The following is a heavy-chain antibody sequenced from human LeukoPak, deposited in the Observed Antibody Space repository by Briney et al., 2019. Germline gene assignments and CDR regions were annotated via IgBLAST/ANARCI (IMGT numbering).Heavy chain of an antibody. CDR2: INPSGGST. V-gene: IGHV1-46*01. Sequence: ASVKVSCKASGYTFTSYYMHWVRQAPGQGLEWMGIINPSGGSTSYAQKFQGRVTMTRDTSASTVYMELSSLRSEDTAVYYCAREGAVEVVAATDGMDVWGQGTTVTVSS. D-gene: IGHD2-15*01. J-gene: IGHJ6*02. CDR1: GYTFTSYY. CDR3: AREGAVEVVAATDGMDV.